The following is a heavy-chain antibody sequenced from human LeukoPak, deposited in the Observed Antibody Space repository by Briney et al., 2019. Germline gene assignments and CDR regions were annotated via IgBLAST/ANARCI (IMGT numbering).Heavy chain of an antibody. D-gene: IGHD2-15*01. J-gene: IGHJ3*02. CDR3: VREYCSGGSCSDAFDI. CDR2: ISGSGGST. V-gene: IGHV3-23*01. Sequence: GGSLRLSCAASGFTFSSYGMSWVRQAPGKGLEWVSAISGSGGSTYYADSVKGRFTISRDNSKNTLYLQMNSLRAEDTALYYCVREYCSGGSCSDAFDIWGQGTMVTVSS. CDR1: GFTFSSYG.